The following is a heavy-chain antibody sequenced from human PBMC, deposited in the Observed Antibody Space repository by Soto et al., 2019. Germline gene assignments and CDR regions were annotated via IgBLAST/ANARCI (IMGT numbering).Heavy chain of an antibody. Sequence: TLSLTCAVSGGSISSGGYSWSWIRQPPGKGLEWIGYIYHSGSTYYNPSLKSRVTISVDRSKNQFSLKLSSVTAADTAVYYCARAHYGDYGYGMDVWGQGTTVTSP. V-gene: IGHV4-30-2*01. CDR2: IYHSGST. D-gene: IGHD4-17*01. J-gene: IGHJ6*02. CDR1: GGSISSGGYS. CDR3: ARAHYGDYGYGMDV.